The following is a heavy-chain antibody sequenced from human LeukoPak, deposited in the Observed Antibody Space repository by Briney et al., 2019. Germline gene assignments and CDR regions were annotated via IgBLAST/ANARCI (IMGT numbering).Heavy chain of an antibody. CDR2: IYYGETT. CDR1: GASISSSNFY. J-gene: IGHJ4*02. CDR3: ARARWNLFDY. V-gene: IGHV4-39*01. D-gene: IGHD1-1*01. Sequence: PSETLSLTCTVSGASISSSNFYWDWIRQPPGKGLEWIGNIYYGETTSYNPSFKSRVTISVDTSKNQFSLKLSSVTAADTAVYYCARARWNLFDYWGQGTLVTVSS.